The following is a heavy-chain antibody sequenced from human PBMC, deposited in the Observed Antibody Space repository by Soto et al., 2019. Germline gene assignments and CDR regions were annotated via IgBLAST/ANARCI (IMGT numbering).Heavy chain of an antibody. J-gene: IGHJ4*02. CDR3: AKAYGYSSGWDHY. CDR1: GFTFDDYA. V-gene: IGHV3-9*01. Sequence: EVPLVESGGGLVQPGRSLRLSSAAYGFTFDDYAMHWFRQAPGKGLEWVSGISWNSGSIGYADSVKGRFTISRDNAKNSLYLQMNSLRAEDTALYYCAKAYGYSSGWDHYWGQGTLVTVSS. D-gene: IGHD6-19*01. CDR2: ISWNSGSI.